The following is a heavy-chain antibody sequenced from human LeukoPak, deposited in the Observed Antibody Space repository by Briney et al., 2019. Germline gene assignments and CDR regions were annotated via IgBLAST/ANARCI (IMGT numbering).Heavy chain of an antibody. Sequence: ASVKVSCKASGYTFTSYAMHWVRQAPGQRLEWMGWINAGNGNTKYSQKFQGRVTMTEDTSTDTAYMELSSLRSEDTAVYYCATVDYYGSVPYYFDYWGQGTLVTVSS. CDR2: INAGNGNT. D-gene: IGHD3-10*01. CDR3: ATVDYYGSVPYYFDY. J-gene: IGHJ4*02. V-gene: IGHV1-3*01. CDR1: GYTFTSYA.